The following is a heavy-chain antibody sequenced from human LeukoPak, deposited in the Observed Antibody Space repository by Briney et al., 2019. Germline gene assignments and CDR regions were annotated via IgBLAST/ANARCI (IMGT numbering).Heavy chain of an antibody. J-gene: IGHJ5*02. Sequence: GGSLRLSWAAAGLTFSSYWMHWVSQAPGKGLVWVSRINIDGSSTSYADSVKGRFTISRDNAKNTLYLQMNSLRAEDTAVYYCARAYSSSWYGASPGWFDPWGQGTLVTVSS. D-gene: IGHD6-13*01. V-gene: IGHV3-74*01. CDR1: GLTFSSYW. CDR3: ARAYSSSWYGASPGWFDP. CDR2: INIDGSST.